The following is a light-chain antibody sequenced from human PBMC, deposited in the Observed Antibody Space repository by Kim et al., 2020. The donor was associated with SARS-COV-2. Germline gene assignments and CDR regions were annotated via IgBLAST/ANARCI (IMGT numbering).Light chain of an antibody. Sequence: EIVMTQSPATLSVSPGERGTLSCRASQSISSNLAWYQHKPGQAPRLLIYDASTRATGIPARFSGSGSGTDFTLTITSLEPEDFAVYYCQQRSDWQLTFGGGTKVDIK. CDR1: QSISSN. CDR3: QQRSDWQLT. J-gene: IGKJ4*01. CDR2: DAS. V-gene: IGKV3D-11*02.